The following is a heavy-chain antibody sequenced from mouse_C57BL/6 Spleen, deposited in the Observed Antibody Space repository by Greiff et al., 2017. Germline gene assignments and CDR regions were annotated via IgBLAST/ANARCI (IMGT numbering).Heavy chain of an antibody. D-gene: IGHD1-1*01. J-gene: IGHJ1*03. CDR2: IYPGDGDT. Sequence: QVQLKQSGAELVKPGASVKISCKASGYAFSSYWMNWVKQRPGKGLEWIGQIYPGDGDTNYNEKFKGKATLTADKSSSTAYMQLSSLTSEDSAVXVCARSPYYGSSYGYFDVWGTGTTVTVSS. CDR1: GYAFSSYW. CDR3: ARSPYYGSSYGYFDV. V-gene: IGHV1-80*01.